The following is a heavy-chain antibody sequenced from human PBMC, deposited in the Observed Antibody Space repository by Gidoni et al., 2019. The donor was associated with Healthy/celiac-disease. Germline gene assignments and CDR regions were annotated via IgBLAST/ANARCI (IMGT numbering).Heavy chain of an antibody. J-gene: IGHJ3*02. CDR2: SSWNSGSI. CDR3: AKGWGREPYAFDI. V-gene: IGHV3-9*01. Sequence: EVQLVDSGGGLVQPGRSLRLSFAASGFSFDDYAMHWVRQAPGKGLEWVSGSSWNSGSIGYADSVKGRFTISRDNAKNSLYLKMNSLRAEDTALYYCAKGWGREPYAFDIWGQGTMVTVSS. CDR1: GFSFDDYA. D-gene: IGHD3-16*01.